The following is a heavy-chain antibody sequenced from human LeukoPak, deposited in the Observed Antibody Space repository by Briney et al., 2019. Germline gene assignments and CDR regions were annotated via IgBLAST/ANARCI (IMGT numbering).Heavy chain of an antibody. Sequence: GGSLRLSCAASGFTFSSYSMNWVRQAPGKGLEWVSSISSSSSYIYYADSVKGRFTISRDNSKNTLYLQMNSLRAEDTAVYYCAKDRYGSGSDYYFDYWGQGTLVTVSS. CDR1: GFTFSSYS. J-gene: IGHJ4*02. CDR3: AKDRYGSGSDYYFDY. CDR2: ISSSSSYI. V-gene: IGHV3-21*04. D-gene: IGHD3-10*01.